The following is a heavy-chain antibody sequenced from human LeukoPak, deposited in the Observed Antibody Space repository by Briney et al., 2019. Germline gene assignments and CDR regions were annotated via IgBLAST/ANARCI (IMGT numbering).Heavy chain of an antibody. J-gene: IGHJ4*02. CDR3: AARPTSAAVAPSDY. D-gene: IGHD6-13*01. CDR1: GFTFSSYA. Sequence: GGSLRLSCAASGFTFSSYAMSWVRQAPGKGLEWVSTISGSGGSTYYADSVKGRFTISRDNSRNTLYLQMNSLRAEDTATYYCAARPTSAAVAPSDYWGQGTLVTVSS. CDR2: ISGSGGST. V-gene: IGHV3-23*01.